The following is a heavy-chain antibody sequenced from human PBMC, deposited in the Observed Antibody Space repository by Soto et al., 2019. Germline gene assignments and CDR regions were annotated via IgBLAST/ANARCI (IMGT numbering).Heavy chain of an antibody. CDR3: ASVARHVEMCKKIDY. J-gene: IGHJ4*02. D-gene: IGHD5-12*01. V-gene: IGHV1-18*01. CDR1: GYTFTNYD. Sequence: ASVKVSCKSSGYTFTNYDITWVRQAPGQGLEWLGWISTYNGNTNYDQNLRDRVTMTTDTSTSTAYMELRSLRSDDTDVYYCASVARHVEMCKKIDYWGKGTLVTVSS. CDR2: ISTYNGNT.